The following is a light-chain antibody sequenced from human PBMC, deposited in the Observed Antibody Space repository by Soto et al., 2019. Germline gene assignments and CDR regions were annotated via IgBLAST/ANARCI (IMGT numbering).Light chain of an antibody. V-gene: IGKV3-15*01. J-gene: IGKJ4*01. CDR1: QSVSSN. CDR2: GAS. Sequence: ETVMTQSPVTLSVSPGERATLSCRASQSVSSNLAWYQQKPGQAPRLLIYGASARATGIPARFSGSGSGTEFTLTITRLQSEAFELYLCQQYNNWPKINLGGGTKGDSK. CDR3: QQYNNWPKIN.